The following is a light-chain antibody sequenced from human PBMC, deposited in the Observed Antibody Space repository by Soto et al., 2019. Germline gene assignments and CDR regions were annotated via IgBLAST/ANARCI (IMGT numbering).Light chain of an antibody. CDR1: QSISSY. V-gene: IGKV1-39*01. J-gene: IGKJ1*01. CDR3: QQTYSTLWT. CDR2: TTS. Sequence: DIQMTQSLSSLSAAVGGRVTNTGRASQSISSYLNWYQQKPGKAPKLLIYTTSSLQSGVPSRFSGSGSGTDFTLTISSLHPEDFTTYYCQQTYSTLWTFGHGTKVDI.